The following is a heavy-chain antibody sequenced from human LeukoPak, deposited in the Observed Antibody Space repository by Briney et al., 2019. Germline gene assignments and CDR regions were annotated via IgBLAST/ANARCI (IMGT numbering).Heavy chain of an antibody. CDR3: ARHVHIPGTTVPWLDY. CDR1: GDSMSNSRHY. D-gene: IGHD1-7*01. V-gene: IGHV4-39*01. J-gene: IGHJ4*02. Sequence: PSETLSLTCTVSGDSMSNSRHYWGWIRQPPGKGLEWVASIFYTGNTYYNPSLRSRVTISADTSKDQFSLKVTSVTAADTAVYFCARHVHIPGTTVPWLDYWGQGILVTVSS. CDR2: IFYTGNT.